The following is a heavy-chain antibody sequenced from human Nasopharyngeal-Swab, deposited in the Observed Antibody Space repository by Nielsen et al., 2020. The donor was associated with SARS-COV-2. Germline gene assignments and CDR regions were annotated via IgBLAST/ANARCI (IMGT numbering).Heavy chain of an antibody. CDR3: ASNIEIGYFDY. D-gene: IGHD3-22*01. J-gene: IGHJ4*02. CDR2: IYYSGST. Sequence: GSLRLSCTVSGGSISSYYWSWIRQPPGKGLEWIGYIYYSGSTNYDPSLKSRVTISVDTSKNQFSLKLSSVTAADTAVYYCASNIEIGYFDYWGQGTLVTVSS. CDR1: GGSISSYY. V-gene: IGHV4-59*01.